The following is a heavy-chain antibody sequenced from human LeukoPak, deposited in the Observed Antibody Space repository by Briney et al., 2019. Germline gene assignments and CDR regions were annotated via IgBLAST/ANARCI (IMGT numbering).Heavy chain of an antibody. CDR1: GYTLTELS. J-gene: IGHJ5*02. CDR2: FDSEDGET. Sequence: GASVKVSRKVSGYTLTELSMHWVRQAAGKGLEWMGGFDSEDGETIYAQKFQGRVTMTEDTSTDTAYMELSMLRSEATALYYCATLYGSSGYSGNWYDPWGQGTLVTVSS. V-gene: IGHV1-24*01. D-gene: IGHD3-22*01. CDR3: ATLYGSSGYSGNWYDP.